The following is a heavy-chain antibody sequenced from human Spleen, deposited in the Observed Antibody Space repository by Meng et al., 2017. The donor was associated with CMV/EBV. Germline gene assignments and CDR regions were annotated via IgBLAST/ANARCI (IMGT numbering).Heavy chain of an antibody. CDR3: ASGPKITIFGVDVPGGMDV. D-gene: IGHD3-3*01. J-gene: IGHJ6*02. CDR1: GFTFSNYG. Sequence: GGSLRLSCAASGFTFSNYGMNWVRQAPGEGQEWVSSISSSSTYIYYADSVKGRFTISRDNAKNSLYLQMNSLRAEDTAVYYCASGPKITIFGVDVPGGMDVWGQGTTVTVSS. V-gene: IGHV3-21*01. CDR2: ISSSSTYI.